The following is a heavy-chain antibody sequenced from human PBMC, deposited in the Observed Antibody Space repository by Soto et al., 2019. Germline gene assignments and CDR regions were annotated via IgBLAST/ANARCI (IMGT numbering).Heavy chain of an antibody. CDR2: VNPIVSMA. J-gene: IGHJ4*02. D-gene: IGHD3-10*01. Sequence: QVQLVQSGAEVKRPGSSVKVSCKASGDTFNFYSINWVRQAPGLGLEWMGRVNPIVSMANYAQRFQGRGTLTEDKSTSTAYMDLSGLRSEDTAIYYCETSYGSGYREFAYWGQGALVTVSS. V-gene: IGHV1-69*04. CDR3: ETSYGSGYREFAY. CDR1: GDTFNFYS.